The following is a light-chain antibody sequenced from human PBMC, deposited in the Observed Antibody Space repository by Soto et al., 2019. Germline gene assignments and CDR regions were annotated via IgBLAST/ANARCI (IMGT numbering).Light chain of an antibody. CDR3: SSFGGSNV. V-gene: IGLV2-8*01. CDR1: SSDVGGYDY. CDR2: EVN. Sequence: QSVLTQPPSASGSPGQSVTISCTGTSSDVGGYDYVSWYQQHPGKAPKLIIYEVNKRPSGVPDRFSGSKSGNTASLTVSGLQAGDEADYYCSSFGGSNVFGTGTKVTVL. J-gene: IGLJ1*01.